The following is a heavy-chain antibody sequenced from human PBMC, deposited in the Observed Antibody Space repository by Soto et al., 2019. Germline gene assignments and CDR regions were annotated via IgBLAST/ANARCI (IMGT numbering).Heavy chain of an antibody. CDR3: ARDRGSSTSCCYYGMDV. Sequence: GGSLRLSCAASGFTFSSYGMHWVRQAPGKGLEWVAVIWYDGSNKYYADSVKGRFTISRDNSKNTLYLQMNSLRAEDTAVYYCARDRGSSTSCCYYGMDVWGQGTTVTVSS. J-gene: IGHJ6*02. CDR1: GFTFSSYG. CDR2: IWYDGSNK. D-gene: IGHD2-2*01. V-gene: IGHV3-33*01.